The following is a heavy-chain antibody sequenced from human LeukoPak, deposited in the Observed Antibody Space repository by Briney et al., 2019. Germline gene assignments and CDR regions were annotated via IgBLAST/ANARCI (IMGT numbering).Heavy chain of an antibody. CDR2: ISGSGGST. CDR1: GFTFSSYA. J-gene: IGHJ4*02. CDR3: AKAPEYSSGRFRNSHFDY. V-gene: IGHV3-23*01. D-gene: IGHD6-19*01. Sequence: GGSLRLCCAASGFTFSSYAMSWVRQAPGKGLEWVSAISGSGGSTYYADSVKGRFTISRDNSKNTLYLQMNSLRAEDTAVYYCAKAPEYSSGRFRNSHFDYWGQGTLVTVSS.